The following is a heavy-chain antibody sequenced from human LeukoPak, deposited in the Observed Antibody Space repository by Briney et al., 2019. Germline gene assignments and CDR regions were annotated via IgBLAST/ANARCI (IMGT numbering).Heavy chain of an antibody. CDR2: ISGSGGST. D-gene: IGHD3-3*01. CDR3: ARSARLMKGVVEVTALDD. J-gene: IGHJ4*02. V-gene: IGHV3-23*01. CDR1: GFTFSSYA. Sequence: GGSLRLSCAASGFTFSSYAMSWVRQAPGRGLEWVSAISGSGGSTYYADSVKGRFTISRDNAKNSVYLEMNSLRADDTAVYYCARSARLMKGVVEVTALDDWGQGTLVTVSS.